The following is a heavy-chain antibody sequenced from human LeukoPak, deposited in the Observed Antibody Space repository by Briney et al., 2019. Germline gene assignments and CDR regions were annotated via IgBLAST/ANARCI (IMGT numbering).Heavy chain of an antibody. CDR1: GFTFDDYA. CDR2: ISWNSGSI. CDR3: AKNDYYYYYGMDV. J-gene: IGHJ6*02. V-gene: IGHV3-9*01. Sequence: PGGSLRLSCAASGFTFDDYAMHWVRQPPGKGLEWVAGISWNSGSIGYADSVKGRFTISRDNAKNSLYLQMSSLRAEDTALYYCAKNDYYYYYGMDVWGQGTTVTVSS.